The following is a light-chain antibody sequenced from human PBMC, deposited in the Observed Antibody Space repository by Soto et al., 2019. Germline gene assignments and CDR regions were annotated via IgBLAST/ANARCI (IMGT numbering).Light chain of an antibody. CDR3: LQDYNYPLT. Sequence: AIQMTQSPSSLSASVGDRITITCRASQGIRSALGWYQQKPGTAPKLLIFAASSLQGGVPARFSGNGSGTVFTLTISSLQPEDFGTYYCLQDYNYPLTFGPGTKVDIK. CDR1: QGIRSA. J-gene: IGKJ3*01. V-gene: IGKV1-6*01. CDR2: AAS.